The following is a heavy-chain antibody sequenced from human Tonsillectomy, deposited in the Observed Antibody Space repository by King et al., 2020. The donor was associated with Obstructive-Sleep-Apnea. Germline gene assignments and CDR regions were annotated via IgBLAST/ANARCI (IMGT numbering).Heavy chain of an antibody. J-gene: IGHJ4*02. CDR1: GFTFSSFW. CDR2: IRQAGSEK. V-gene: IGHV3-7*03. CDR3: ARVGYDDVWGSYHSDY. Sequence: VQLVESGGGLVQPVGSLRLSWAASGFTFSSFWMNWFRQAPGKGLDGVANIRQAGSEKYYVESVKGRFTISRDNAKNSLFLQMNSLRAEDTAVYYCARVGYDDVWGSYHSDYWGQGTLVTVSS. D-gene: IGHD3-16*02.